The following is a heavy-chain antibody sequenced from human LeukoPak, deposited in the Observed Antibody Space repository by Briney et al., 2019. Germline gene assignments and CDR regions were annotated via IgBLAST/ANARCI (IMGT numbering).Heavy chain of an antibody. CDR2: IYSGGTT. CDR1: GFTVSSNY. Sequence: GGSLRLSCAASGFTVSSNYMSWVRQAPGKGLDWVSVIYSGGTTYYTDSVQGRFTISRDDSKNILYLQLNNLRSEDTAVYYCARMLISSGYYVDYWGQGTLVTVPS. CDR3: ARMLISSGYYVDY. D-gene: IGHD3-22*01. J-gene: IGHJ4*02. V-gene: IGHV3-53*01.